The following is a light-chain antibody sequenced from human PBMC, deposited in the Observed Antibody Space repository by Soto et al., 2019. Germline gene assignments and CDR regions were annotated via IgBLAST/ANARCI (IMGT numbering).Light chain of an antibody. V-gene: IGLV1-40*01. CDR1: SSNIGATYG. CDR2: GDS. J-gene: IGLJ2*01. Sequence: QSVLTQPPSVSGAPGQRVTISCTGSSSNIGATYGVHWYQQLPGTAPKLLIYGDSDRPSGVPDRFSGSKSGTSASLAITGLLAEDEADYYCQSYDSSLRVLVFGGGTKLTVL. CDR3: QSYDSSLRVLV.